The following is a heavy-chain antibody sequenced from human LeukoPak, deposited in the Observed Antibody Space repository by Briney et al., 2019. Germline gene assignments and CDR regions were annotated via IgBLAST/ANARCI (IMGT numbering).Heavy chain of an antibody. J-gene: IGHJ4*02. Sequence: GGSLRLSCAASGFTFSSYGMHWVRQAPGKGLEWVAVIWYDGSNKYYADSVKGRFTISRDNSQNTLYLQMNSLRAEDTGVYYCAKGSGTSGYYFDNWGQGTLVTVSS. CDR1: GFTFSSYG. CDR2: IWYDGSNK. CDR3: AKGSGTSGYYFDN. D-gene: IGHD3-22*01. V-gene: IGHV3-33*06.